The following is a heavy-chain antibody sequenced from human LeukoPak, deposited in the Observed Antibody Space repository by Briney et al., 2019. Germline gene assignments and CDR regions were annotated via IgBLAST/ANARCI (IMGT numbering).Heavy chain of an antibody. CDR3: TRNGYYCLDS. CDR1: GGSTSSKNW. CDR2: IYQSGST. J-gene: IGHJ4*02. Sequence: SETLSLTCAVSGGSTSSKNWWSWVRQSPGEGLEWIGEIYQSGSTNYNPSLKSRVTISMDKSKNQFSLKVTSVTAADTAIYYCTRNGYYCLDSWGQGTLVTVSS. V-gene: IGHV4-4*02. D-gene: IGHD5-24*01.